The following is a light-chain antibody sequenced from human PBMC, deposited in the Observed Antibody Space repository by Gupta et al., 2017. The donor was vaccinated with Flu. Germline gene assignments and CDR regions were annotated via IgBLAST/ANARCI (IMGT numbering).Light chain of an antibody. CDR3: FSHAGNFNVR. CDR1: SSDVGTNNA. Sequence: VTISCTGSSSDVGTNNAVSWYQQSPGSAPKLLFDEVTKRPSGVPDRFAGSKAGNTASLTVSGHQAEDEAVYYCFSHAGNFNVRFGGGTKLTVV. J-gene: IGLJ3*02. CDR2: EVT. V-gene: IGLV2-8*01.